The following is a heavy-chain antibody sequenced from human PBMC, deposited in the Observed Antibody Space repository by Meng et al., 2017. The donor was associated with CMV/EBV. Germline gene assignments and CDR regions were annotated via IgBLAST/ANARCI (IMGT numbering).Heavy chain of an antibody. CDR3: ARDMRGWGLLGGLNV. CDR2: IYSGGGT. Sequence: GGSLRLSCAASGFNVGGFYIIWVRQAPGKGLEWVSTIYSGGGTSYTDSGRGRFTITRDNSRNVVYLQMNSLRVEDKALYYCARDMRGWGLLGGLNVWGQGTTVTVSS. D-gene: IGHD1-26*01. V-gene: IGHV3-53*01. J-gene: IGHJ6*02. CDR1: GFNVGGFY.